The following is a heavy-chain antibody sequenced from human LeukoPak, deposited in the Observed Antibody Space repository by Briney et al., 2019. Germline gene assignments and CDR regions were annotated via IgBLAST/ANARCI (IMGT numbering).Heavy chain of an antibody. D-gene: IGHD3-22*01. V-gene: IGHV1-69*13. Sequence: GASVKVSCKASGYTFTNYDVNWVRQAPGQGLEWMGGIIPIFGTANYAQKFQGRVTITADESTNTAYMELSSLRSEDTAVYYCARDLTMIVVDPGYDIWGQGTMVTVSS. J-gene: IGHJ3*02. CDR3: ARDLTMIVVDPGYDI. CDR2: IIPIFGTA. CDR1: GYTFTNYD.